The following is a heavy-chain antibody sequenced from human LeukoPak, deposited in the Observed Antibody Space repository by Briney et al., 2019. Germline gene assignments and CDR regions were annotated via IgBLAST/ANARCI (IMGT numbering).Heavy chain of an antibody. D-gene: IGHD3-10*01. CDR2: ITSDGSGT. CDR3: ARDRYYYDL. CDR1: GFTFSAYP. J-gene: IGHJ3*01. Sequence: GGSLRLSCTASGFTFSAYPMHWVRQAPGKRLGYVSAITSDGSGTYYARSVEGRFTISRDNSKNTLYLQMGSLGTDDMAMYYCARDRYYYDLWGQGTMVTVSS. V-gene: IGHV3-64*01.